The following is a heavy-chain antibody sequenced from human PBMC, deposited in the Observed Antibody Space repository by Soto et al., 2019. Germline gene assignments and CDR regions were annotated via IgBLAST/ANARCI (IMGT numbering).Heavy chain of an antibody. J-gene: IGHJ6*02. V-gene: IGHV3-23*01. Sequence: EVQLLASGGGLVQPGGSLRLSCAASGFTFSSYAMSWVRQAPGKGLEWVSAISGSGGSTYYADSVKGRFTISRDNSKNTLYLQMNSLRAEDTAVYYCAKDIGGYSYGYSDYYYGMDVWGQGTTVTVSS. CDR1: GFTFSSYA. D-gene: IGHD5-18*01. CDR2: ISGSGGST. CDR3: AKDIGGYSYGYSDYYYGMDV.